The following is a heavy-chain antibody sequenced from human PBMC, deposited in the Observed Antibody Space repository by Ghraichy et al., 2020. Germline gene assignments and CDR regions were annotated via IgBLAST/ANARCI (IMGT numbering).Heavy chain of an antibody. Sequence: GGSLRLSCAASGFTFSSYSMNWVRQAPGKGLEWVSSISSSSSYIYYADSVKGRFTISRDNAKNSLYLQMNSLRAEDTAVYYCARDRIATKKDAFDIWGQGTMVTVSS. CDR1: GFTFSSYS. J-gene: IGHJ3*02. D-gene: IGHD2-15*01. CDR3: ARDRIATKKDAFDI. V-gene: IGHV3-21*01. CDR2: ISSSSSYI.